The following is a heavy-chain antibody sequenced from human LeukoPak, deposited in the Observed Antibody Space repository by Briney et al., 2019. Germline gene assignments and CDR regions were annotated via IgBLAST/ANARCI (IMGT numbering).Heavy chain of an antibody. Sequence: SETLSLTCTVSGGSIGRDYGSWIRQSPAKGLEWIGYIHYTGSTSYNPSFLSRVTISMDASRNQFSLKLTSGTAADTAVYYCAGREPDYFDIWGQGTMVSASS. CDR3: AGREPDYFDI. CDR1: GGSIGRDY. V-gene: IGHV4-59*08. D-gene: IGHD1-26*01. CDR2: IHYTGST. J-gene: IGHJ3*02.